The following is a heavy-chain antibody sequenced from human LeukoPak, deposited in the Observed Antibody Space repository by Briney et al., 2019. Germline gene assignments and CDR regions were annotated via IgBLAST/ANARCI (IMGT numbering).Heavy chain of an antibody. D-gene: IGHD3-10*01. Sequence: GGSLRLSCAASGFTFSSYSMNWVRQAPGKGLEWVSYISSSSSTIYYADSVKGRFTISRDNAKNSLYLQMNSLRAEDTAVYYCARDKSTGRFDYWGQGTLVTVSS. CDR3: ARDKSTGRFDY. CDR2: ISSSSSTI. V-gene: IGHV3-48*01. J-gene: IGHJ4*02. CDR1: GFTFSSYS.